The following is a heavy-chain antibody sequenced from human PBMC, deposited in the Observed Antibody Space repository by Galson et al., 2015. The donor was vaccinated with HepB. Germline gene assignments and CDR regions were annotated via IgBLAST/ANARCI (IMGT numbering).Heavy chain of an antibody. CDR1: VFSLSTSGMC. CDR2: IDWDDDK. J-gene: IGHJ5*02. Sequence: PALVKPTPTLTLTCTFSVFSLSTSGMCVSWIRQPPGKALEWLALIDWDDDKYYSTSLKTRLTISKDTSKNQVVLTMTNMDPVDTATYYCARIRQYSSSSAFDNWFDPWGQGTLVTVSS. V-gene: IGHV2-70*01. D-gene: IGHD6-6*01. CDR3: ARIRQYSSSSAFDNWFDP.